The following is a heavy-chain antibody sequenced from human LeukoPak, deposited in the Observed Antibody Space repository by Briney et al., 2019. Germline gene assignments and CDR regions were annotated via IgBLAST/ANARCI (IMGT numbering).Heavy chain of an antibody. D-gene: IGHD3-22*01. CDR1: GFTFSSYW. CDR3: AKDSAYDSSGSFDY. CDR2: IKQDGSEK. Sequence: QTGGSLRLSCAASGFTFSSYWMSWVRQAPGKGLEWVANIKQDGSEKYYVDSVKGRFTISRDNAKNSLYLQMNSLRAEDTALYYCAKDSAYDSSGSFDYWGQGTLVTVSS. J-gene: IGHJ4*02. V-gene: IGHV3-7*03.